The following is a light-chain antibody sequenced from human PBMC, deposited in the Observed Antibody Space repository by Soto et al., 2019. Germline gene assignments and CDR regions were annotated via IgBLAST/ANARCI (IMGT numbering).Light chain of an antibody. CDR1: SGYSNYK. Sequence: QPVLTQPPSASASLGASVTLTCTLSSGYSNYKVDWYQQRPGKGPRFVMRVGTGGIVGSKGDGIPDRLSVLGSGLNRYLTIKNIQEEDESDYHCGADHGSGSNFVYVFGTGTKVTVL. J-gene: IGLJ1*01. CDR2: VGTGGIVG. V-gene: IGLV9-49*01. CDR3: GADHGSGSNFVYV.